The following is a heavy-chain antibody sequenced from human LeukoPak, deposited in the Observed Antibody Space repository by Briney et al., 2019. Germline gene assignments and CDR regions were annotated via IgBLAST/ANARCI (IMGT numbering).Heavy chain of an antibody. Sequence: GGSLRLSCAASGFIFNDYAMTWVRQAPGKGLEWASSISGHGASAYYADFVKGRFTISRDNSKNTLYLQMNSLRAEDTALYYCVKASVVTVSTAWFDSWGQGTLVTVSS. CDR1: GFIFNDYA. V-gene: IGHV3-23*01. J-gene: IGHJ5*01. CDR2: ISGHGASA. CDR3: VKASVVTVSTAWFDS. D-gene: IGHD3-22*01.